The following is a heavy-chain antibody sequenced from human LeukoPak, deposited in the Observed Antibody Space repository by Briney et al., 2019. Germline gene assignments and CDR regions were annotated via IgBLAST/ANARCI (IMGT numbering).Heavy chain of an antibody. V-gene: IGHV3-23*01. CDR1: GFTFSSYA. J-gene: IGHJ3*02. Sequence: GGSLRLSCAASGFTFSSYAMSWVRQAPGKGLEWVSSVSASGAGTFYADSEEGRFTIPRDNSKNTLYLQMNSLRAEDTAIYYCAKDGSSGIAATADAFDIWGQGTMVTVSS. CDR2: VSASGAGT. D-gene: IGHD6-13*01. CDR3: AKDGSSGIAATADAFDI.